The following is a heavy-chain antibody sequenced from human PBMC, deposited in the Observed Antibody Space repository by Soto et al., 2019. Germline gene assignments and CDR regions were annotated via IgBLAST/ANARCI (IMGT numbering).Heavy chain of an antibody. D-gene: IGHD2-2*01. V-gene: IGHV1-3*01. Sequence: ASVKVSCKASGYTFTSYAMHWVRQAPGQRLEWMGWINAGNGNTKYSQKFQGRVTITRDTSASTAYMELSSLRSEDTAVYYCARATPRLVVVKAFDIWGQGTMVTVSS. CDR2: INAGNGNT. CDR3: ARATPRLVVVKAFDI. CDR1: GYTFTSYA. J-gene: IGHJ3*02.